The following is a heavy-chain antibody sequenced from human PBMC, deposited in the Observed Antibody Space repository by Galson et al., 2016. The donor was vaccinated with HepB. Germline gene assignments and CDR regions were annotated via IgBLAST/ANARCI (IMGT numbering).Heavy chain of an antibody. D-gene: IGHD3-10*01. CDR2: INEYNGKT. CDR3: ARDRGRDLWFGDLVNGLAF. J-gene: IGHJ6*02. CDR1: GYSFTSYG. Sequence: SVKVSCKASGYSFTSYGITWVRQAPGQGLEWMGWINEYNGKTKYAQKYEVRVIMTTDRSKSTAYLELRSLRADDTAVYYCARDRGRDLWFGDLVNGLAFWGHGTTITVSS. V-gene: IGHV1-18*01.